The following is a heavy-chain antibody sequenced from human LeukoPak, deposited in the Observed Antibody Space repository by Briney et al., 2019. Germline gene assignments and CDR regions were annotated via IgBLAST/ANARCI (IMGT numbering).Heavy chain of an antibody. J-gene: IGHJ6*02. D-gene: IGHD6-13*01. CDR3: AKDLDPSSSGYSPYYYNGMNV. CDR1: GFTFSSYA. CDR2: ISGSGGST. V-gene: IGHV3-23*01. Sequence: QSGGSLRLSCAASGFTFSSYAMGWVRQAPGKGLEWVSAISGSGGSTYYADSVKGRFTISRDNSKNTLYLQMNSLRAEGTAVYYCAKDLDPSSSGYSPYYYNGMNVWAQGPTVTVSS.